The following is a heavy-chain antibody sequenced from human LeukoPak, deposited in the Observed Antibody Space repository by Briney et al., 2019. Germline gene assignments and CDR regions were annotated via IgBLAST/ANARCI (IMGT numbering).Heavy chain of an antibody. J-gene: IGHJ5*02. D-gene: IGHD2-2*01. CDR2: INPNSGGT. Sequence: ASVKVSCKASGYTFTGYYMHWVRQAPGQGLEWMGWINPNSGGTNYAQKFQGRVTMTRVTSISTAYMELSRLRSDDTAVYYCARDRRPPAPIVVVPAARGWFDPWGQGTLVTVSS. CDR3: ARDRRPPAPIVVVPAARGWFDP. CDR1: GYTFTGYY. V-gene: IGHV1-2*02.